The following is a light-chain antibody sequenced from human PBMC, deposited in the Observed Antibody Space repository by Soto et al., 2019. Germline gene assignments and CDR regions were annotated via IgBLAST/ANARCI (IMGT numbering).Light chain of an antibody. CDR1: SSDVGGYNY. Sequence: QSALTQPASVSGSPGHSITISCPGTSSDVGGYNYLSWYQQPPGKAPKLMIYEVSNRPSGVSNRFSGSKSGNTASLTISGLQAEDEADYYCSSYTSSSTYVFGTGTKVNVL. CDR2: EVS. V-gene: IGLV2-14*01. J-gene: IGLJ1*01. CDR3: SSYTSSSTYV.